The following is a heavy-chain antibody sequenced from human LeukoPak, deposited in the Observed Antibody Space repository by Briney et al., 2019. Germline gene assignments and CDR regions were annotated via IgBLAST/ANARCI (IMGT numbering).Heavy chain of an antibody. CDR2: ISAYNGNT. Sequence: ASVKVSCKASGYTFTSYGISWVRQAPGQGLEWLGWISAYNGNTNYAQKLQRRVTMTTDTSTSPPSMELRSLRSDDTAVYYCARDIGMRIVVVAFDYWGQGTLVTVPS. J-gene: IGHJ4*02. CDR3: ARDIGMRIVVVAFDY. CDR1: GYTFTSYG. V-gene: IGHV1-18*01. D-gene: IGHD3-22*01.